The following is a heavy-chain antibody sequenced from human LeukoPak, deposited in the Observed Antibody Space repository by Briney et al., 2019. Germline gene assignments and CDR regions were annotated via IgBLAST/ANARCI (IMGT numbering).Heavy chain of an antibody. D-gene: IGHD2-15*01. V-gene: IGHV3-21*01. CDR2: ISSSSSYI. CDR1: GFTFSSYS. Sequence: PGGSLRLSCAASGFTFSSYSMNWVRQAPGKGLEWVSSISSSSSYIYYADSVKGRFTISRDNAKNSLYLQMNSLRAEDTAVYYCARDGCSGGSCYLGYFDYWGQGTLVTVSS. CDR3: ARDGCSGGSCYLGYFDY. J-gene: IGHJ4*02.